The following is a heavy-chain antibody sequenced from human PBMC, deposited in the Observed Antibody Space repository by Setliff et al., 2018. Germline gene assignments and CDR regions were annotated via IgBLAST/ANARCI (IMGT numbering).Heavy chain of an antibody. CDR3: ARGRRGNYDFWSGYSNWFDP. D-gene: IGHD3-3*01. J-gene: IGHJ5*02. V-gene: IGHV1-8*03. Sequence: ASVKVSCKASGYTFTSYDINWVRQATGQGLEWMGWMNPNSGNTGYAQKFQGRVTITRNTSISTAYMELGSLRSEDTAVYYCARGRRGNYDFWSGYSNWFDPWGQGTLVTVSS. CDR1: GYTFTSYD. CDR2: MNPNSGNT.